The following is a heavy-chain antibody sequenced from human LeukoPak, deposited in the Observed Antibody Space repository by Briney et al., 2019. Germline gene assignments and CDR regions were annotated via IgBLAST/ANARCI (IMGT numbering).Heavy chain of an antibody. J-gene: IGHJ6*04. CDR3: ARDQYELRSYYYGMDA. Sequence: GGSLRLSCAASGFTFSSYWMSWVRQAPGKGLEWVANIKRDGSEKYYVDSVRGRFIISRDNAKNSLYLQMNGLRVEDTAVYYCARDQYELRSYYYGMDAWGKGTTVSVSS. V-gene: IGHV3-7*03. D-gene: IGHD2-2*01. CDR2: IKRDGSEK. CDR1: GFTFSSYW.